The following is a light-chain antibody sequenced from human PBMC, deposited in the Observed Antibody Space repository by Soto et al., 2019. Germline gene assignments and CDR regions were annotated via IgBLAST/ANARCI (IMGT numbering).Light chain of an antibody. J-gene: IGLJ1*01. CDR3: QSADSSGTYHV. CDR2: KDS. CDR1: ALPKQY. Sequence: SYELTQPPSVSVSPGQTARITCSGDALPKQYAYWYQQKPVQAPVLVIYKDSERPSGIPERFSGSSSGTTVTLTISGVQAEDEADYYCQSADSSGTYHVFGTGTKVTVL. V-gene: IGLV3-25*03.